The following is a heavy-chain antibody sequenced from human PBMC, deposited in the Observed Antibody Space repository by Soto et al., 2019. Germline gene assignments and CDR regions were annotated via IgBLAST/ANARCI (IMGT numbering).Heavy chain of an antibody. Sequence: QVQLVQSGAEVKKPGASVKVSCKASGYTFTSYGISWVRQAPGQGLEWMGWISAYNGNTNYAQKLQGRVTMTTDTSTSTGYMELRSLRSDDTAVYYCARDWGHIVGATMGDYWGQGTLVTVSS. CDR1: GYTFTSYG. V-gene: IGHV1-18*01. D-gene: IGHD1-26*01. J-gene: IGHJ4*02. CDR2: ISAYNGNT. CDR3: ARDWGHIVGATMGDY.